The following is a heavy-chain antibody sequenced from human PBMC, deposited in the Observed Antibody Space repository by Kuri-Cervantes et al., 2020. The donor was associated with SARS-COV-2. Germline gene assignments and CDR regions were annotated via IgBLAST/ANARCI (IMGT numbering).Heavy chain of an antibody. CDR2: IYYNGIT. CDR1: GGSFNNYY. CDR3: ATDKPSYGGNGYLEL. V-gene: IGHV4-34*09. J-gene: IGHJ1*01. D-gene: IGHD4-23*01. Sequence: LRLSCAVYGGSFNNYYWSWIRHRPGKGLEWIGNIYYNGITYYNPSLKSRITISVDTSKNQFSLKLSSVTAADTAVYYCATDKPSYGGNGYLELWGQGTLVTVSS.